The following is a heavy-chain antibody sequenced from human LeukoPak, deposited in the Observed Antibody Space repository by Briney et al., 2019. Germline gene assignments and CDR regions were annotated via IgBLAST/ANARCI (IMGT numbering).Heavy chain of an antibody. J-gene: IGHJ4*02. CDR1: GGSFSGYY. Sequence: SETLSLTCAVYGGSFSGYYWSWIRQPPGKGLEWIGEINHSGSTNYNPSLKSRVTMSVDTSKNQFSLKLSSVTAADTAVYYCARGLGSKNTYYFDYWGQGTLVTVSS. D-gene: IGHD7-27*01. CDR3: ARGLGSKNTYYFDY. V-gene: IGHV4-34*01. CDR2: INHSGST.